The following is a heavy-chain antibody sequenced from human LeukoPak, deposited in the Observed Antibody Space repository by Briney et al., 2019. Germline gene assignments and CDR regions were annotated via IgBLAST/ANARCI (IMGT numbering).Heavy chain of an antibody. Sequence: GGSLRLSCAACGFTFSSYAMSWVRQAPGKGLEWVSAISGSGGSTYYADSVKSRFTISRDNSKNTLYLQMNSLRAEDTAVYYCANQYYYDSSGYSGAFDIWGQGTMVTVSS. V-gene: IGHV3-23*01. CDR2: ISGSGGST. CDR1: GFTFSSYA. CDR3: ANQYYYDSSGYSGAFDI. D-gene: IGHD3-22*01. J-gene: IGHJ3*02.